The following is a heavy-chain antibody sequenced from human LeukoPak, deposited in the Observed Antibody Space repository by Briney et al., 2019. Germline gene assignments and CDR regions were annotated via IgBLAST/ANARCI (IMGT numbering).Heavy chain of an antibody. CDR2: INPSGGST. Sequence: GASVKVSCKASGYTFTSYYMHWVRQAPGQGLEWMGIINPSGGSTNYAQKFQGRVTITADKSTSTAYMELSSLRSEDTAVYYCAREGGAFDIWGQGTMVTVSS. V-gene: IGHV1-46*01. J-gene: IGHJ3*02. D-gene: IGHD3-16*01. CDR1: GYTFTSYY. CDR3: AREGGAFDI.